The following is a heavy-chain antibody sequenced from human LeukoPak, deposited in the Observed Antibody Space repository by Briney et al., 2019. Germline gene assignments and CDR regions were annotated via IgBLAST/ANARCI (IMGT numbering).Heavy chain of an antibody. CDR3: ASHYFDY. J-gene: IGHJ4*02. CDR2: IYDSGST. Sequence: PSETLSLTCTVSGGSISTYYWTWIRQPPGKGPEWIGHIYDSGSTYYSPSLKSRVTISLDTSQNQFSLKLSSVTAADTAVYYCASHYFDYWGQGTLVSVSS. V-gene: IGHV4-59*08. CDR1: GGSISTYY.